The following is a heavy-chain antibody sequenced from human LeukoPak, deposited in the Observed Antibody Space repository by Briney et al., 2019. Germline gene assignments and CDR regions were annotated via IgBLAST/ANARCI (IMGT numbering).Heavy chain of an antibody. V-gene: IGHV3-23*01. Sequence: GGSLRLSCAASGFTLSSYAMSWVRQAPGKGLGWVSAISGSGGSRYYADSVKGRFTISRDNSKTTLYLQMNSLRAEDTAVYYCAKDGTTMIVVVYYFDYWGQGTLVTVSS. CDR1: GFTLSSYA. J-gene: IGHJ4*02. CDR2: ISGSGGSR. CDR3: AKDGTTMIVVVYYFDY. D-gene: IGHD3-22*01.